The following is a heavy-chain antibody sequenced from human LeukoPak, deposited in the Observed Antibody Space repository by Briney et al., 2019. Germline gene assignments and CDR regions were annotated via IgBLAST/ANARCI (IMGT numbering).Heavy chain of an antibody. CDR3: AKDSGPTVTTYYFDY. V-gene: IGHV3-30*02. CDR2: IRYDGSNK. D-gene: IGHD4-17*01. CDR1: GFTFSSYG. Sequence: GGSLRLSCAASGFTFSSYGMHWVREAPGKGLEWVAFIRYDGSNKYYADSVKGRFTISRDNSKNTLYLQMNSLRAEDTAVYYCAKDSGPTVTTYYFDYWGQGTLVTVSS. J-gene: IGHJ4*02.